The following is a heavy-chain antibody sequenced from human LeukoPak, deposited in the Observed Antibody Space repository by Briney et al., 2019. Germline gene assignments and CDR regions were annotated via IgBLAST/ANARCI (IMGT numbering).Heavy chain of an antibody. CDR1: GGSISSYY. Sequence: SDTLSLTCTVSGGSISSYYWSWIRQPAGKGLEWIGRIYTSGSTNYNPSLKSRVTMSVDTSKNQFSLKLSSVTAADTAVYYCARDRYYYGSGVYYFDYWGQGTLVTVSS. CDR2: IYTSGST. CDR3: ARDRYYYGSGVYYFDY. J-gene: IGHJ4*02. V-gene: IGHV4-4*07. D-gene: IGHD3-10*01.